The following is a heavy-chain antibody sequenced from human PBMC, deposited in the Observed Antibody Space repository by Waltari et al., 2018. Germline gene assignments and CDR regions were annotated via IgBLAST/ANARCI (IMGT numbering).Heavy chain of an antibody. CDR2: SSQTSRTT. CDR1: GFSLTHYP. D-gene: IGHD3-22*01. J-gene: IGHJ5*01. Sequence: EERLVQSGGGLVPPGGSLRLSFEASGFSLTHYPMNLFRQAPGKWLECVAYSSQTSRTTFDEDSVRGRFITSRNNAKISLARQMVSRRVDDTAVYYGAVARGKYDVLTGCPVDSWGQGTLVTVSS. CDR3: AVARGKYDVLTGCPVDS. V-gene: IGHV3-48*01.